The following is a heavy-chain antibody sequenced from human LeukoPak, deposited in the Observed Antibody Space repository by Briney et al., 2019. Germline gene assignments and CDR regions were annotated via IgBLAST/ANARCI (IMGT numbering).Heavy chain of an antibody. Sequence: GGSLRLSCAASGFTFDDYAMHWVRQAPGKGLEWVSGISWNSGSIGYADSVKGRFTISRDNAKNSLYLQMNSLRAEDTALYYCAKDTGLTGDSFSAFDIWGQGTMVTVSS. CDR1: GFTFDDYA. CDR3: AKDTGLTGDSFSAFDI. D-gene: IGHD7-27*01. J-gene: IGHJ3*02. V-gene: IGHV3-9*01. CDR2: ISWNSGSI.